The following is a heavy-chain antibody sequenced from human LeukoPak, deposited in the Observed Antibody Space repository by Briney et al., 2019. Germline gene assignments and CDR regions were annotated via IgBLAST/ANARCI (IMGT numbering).Heavy chain of an antibody. CDR2: IYYSGST. CDR3: ARERFWGTDYYYYMDV. D-gene: IGHD2-8*02. V-gene: IGHV4-59*11. J-gene: IGHJ6*03. CDR1: GGSISSHY. Sequence: PSETLSLTCTVSGGSISSHYWSWIRQPPGKGLEWIGYIYYSGSTNYNPSLKSRVTISVDTSKNQFSLKLSSVTAADTAVYYCARERFWGTDYYYYMDVWDKGTTVTVSS.